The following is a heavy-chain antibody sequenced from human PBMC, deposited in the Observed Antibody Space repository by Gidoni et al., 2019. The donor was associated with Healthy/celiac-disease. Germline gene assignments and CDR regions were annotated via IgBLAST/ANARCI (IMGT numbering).Heavy chain of an antibody. Sequence: QVQLQQWGAGLLKPSETLSLTCAVYGGSFRGYYWSWIRQPPGKGLEWIGEINHRGSTNYNPSLKSRVTISVDTSKNQFSLKLSSVTAADTAVYYCARGPGVGATRFDYWGQGTLVTVSS. J-gene: IGHJ4*02. CDR3: ARGPGVGATRFDY. CDR1: GGSFRGYY. V-gene: IGHV4-34*01. D-gene: IGHD1-26*01. CDR2: INHRGST.